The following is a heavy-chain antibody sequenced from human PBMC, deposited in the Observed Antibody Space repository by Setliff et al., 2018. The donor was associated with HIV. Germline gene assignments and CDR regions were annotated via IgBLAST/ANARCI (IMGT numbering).Heavy chain of an antibody. D-gene: IGHD2-2*01. CDR3: ARGAYRFDS. J-gene: IGHJ5*01. CDR2: IIPIFGTA. CDR1: GGTFSSYA. Sequence: SVKVSCKASGGTFSSYAISWVRQAPGQGLEWMGGIIPIFGTANYMPSLKNRVTISVDTSKNQFSLTLRSLTAADTAVYYCARGAYRFDSWGQGNLVTVSS. V-gene: IGHV1-69*06.